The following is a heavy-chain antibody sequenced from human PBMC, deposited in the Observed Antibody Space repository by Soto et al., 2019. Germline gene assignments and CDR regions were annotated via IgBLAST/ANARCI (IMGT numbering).Heavy chain of an antibody. CDR3: ARGPTDYYDNSANYFLDY. V-gene: IGHV1-18*01. D-gene: IGHD3-22*01. CDR1: GYTFTSYG. Sequence: GASVKVSCKASGYTFTSYGISWVRQAPGQGLEWMGWISAYNGNTNYAQKLQGRVTMTTDTSTSTAYMELRSLRSDDTAVYYCARGPTDYYDNSANYFLDYWGQGTLVTVSS. CDR2: ISAYNGNT. J-gene: IGHJ4*02.